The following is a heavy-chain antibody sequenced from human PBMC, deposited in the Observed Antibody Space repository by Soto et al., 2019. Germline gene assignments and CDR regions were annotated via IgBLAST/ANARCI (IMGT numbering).Heavy chain of an antibody. J-gene: IGHJ5*02. V-gene: IGHV4-31*03. CDR3: ARASITIFGVVITPDWFDP. Sequence: SETLSLTCTVSGGSISSGGYYWSWIRQHPGKGLEWIGYIYYSGSTYYNPSLKSRVTISVDTSKNQFSLKLSSVTAADTAVYYCARASITIFGVVITPDWFDPWGQGTLVTVS. D-gene: IGHD3-3*01. CDR2: IYYSGST. CDR1: GGSISSGGYY.